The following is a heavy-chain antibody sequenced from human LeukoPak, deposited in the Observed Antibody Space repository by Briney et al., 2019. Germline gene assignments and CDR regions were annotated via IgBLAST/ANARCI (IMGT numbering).Heavy chain of an antibody. CDR1: GFTFSSYA. J-gene: IGHJ4*02. Sequence: GSLRLSCAASGFTFSSYAMSWVRQAPGKGLEWVSAISGSGGSTYYADSVKGRFTISRDNSKNTLYLQMNSLRAEDTAVYYCAHKGDGTTVIPFDYWGQGTLVTVSS. CDR3: AHKGDGTTVIPFDY. V-gene: IGHV3-23*01. CDR2: ISGSGGST. D-gene: IGHD4-17*01.